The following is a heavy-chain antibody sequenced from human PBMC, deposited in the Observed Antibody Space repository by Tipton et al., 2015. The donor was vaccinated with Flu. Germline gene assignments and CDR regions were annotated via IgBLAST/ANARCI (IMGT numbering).Heavy chain of an antibody. CDR2: IYYSGST. CDR1: GGSISSYY. D-gene: IGHD3-22*01. J-gene: IGHJ4*02. Sequence: LRLSCTVSGGSISSYYWSWIRQPPGKGLEWIGYIYYSGSTSYNPSLKSRVTISVDTSKNQFSLKLSSVTAADTAVYYCARVDYYDSSGYYPFDYWGQGTLVTVSS. V-gene: IGHV4-59*01. CDR3: ARVDYYDSSGYYPFDY.